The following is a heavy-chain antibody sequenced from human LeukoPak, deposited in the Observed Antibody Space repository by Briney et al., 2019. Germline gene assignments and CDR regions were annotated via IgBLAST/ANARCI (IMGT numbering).Heavy chain of an antibody. V-gene: IGHV4-4*09. Sequence: SETLSLTCTVSGGSISSYYWSWIRQPPGKGLEWIGHIYTSGNTNYNPSLKSRVTISVDTSKNQFSLRLSSVTAADTAVYFCARHGVGEGAFDIWGQGTMVTVSS. CDR1: GGSISSYY. D-gene: IGHD3-10*01. J-gene: IGHJ3*02. CDR2: IYTSGNT. CDR3: ARHGVGEGAFDI.